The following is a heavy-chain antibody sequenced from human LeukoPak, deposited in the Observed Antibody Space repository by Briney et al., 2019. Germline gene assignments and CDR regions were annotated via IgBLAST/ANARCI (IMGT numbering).Heavy chain of an antibody. J-gene: IGHJ4*02. CDR2: ISSSSSYI. V-gene: IGHV3-21*01. CDR3: ARDLWGGATPLEY. CDR1: GFTFSSYS. Sequence: PGGSLRLSCAASGFTFSSYSMNWVRQAPGKGLEWVSSISSSSSYIYYADSVKGRFTISRDNAKNSLYLQMNGLRAEDSAVYFCARDLWGGATPLEYWGQGTLVTVST. D-gene: IGHD1-26*01.